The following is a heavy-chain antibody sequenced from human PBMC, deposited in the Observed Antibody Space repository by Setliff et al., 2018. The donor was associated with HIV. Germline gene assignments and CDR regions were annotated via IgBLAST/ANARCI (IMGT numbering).Heavy chain of an antibody. J-gene: IGHJ4*02. CDR2: VYYSGST. CDR1: TDSFSNRGFY. V-gene: IGHV4-39*01. Sequence: PSETLSLTCTVSTDSFSNRGFYWGWVRQPPGRGLEWIGSVYYSGSTYYNPSLKSRVTISVDTSKNQLSLNLTSMTAADTAVYYCARSQPDTIFGVVVFDSWGQGTLVTV. CDR3: ARSQPDTIFGVVVFDS. D-gene: IGHD3-3*01.